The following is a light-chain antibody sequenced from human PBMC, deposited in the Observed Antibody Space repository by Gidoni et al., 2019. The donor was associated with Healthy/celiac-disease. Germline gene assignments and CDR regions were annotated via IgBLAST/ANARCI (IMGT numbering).Light chain of an antibody. CDR2: GKN. CDR3: NSRDSSGNLP. Sequence: SSELTQDPAVSVALGQTVRITCQGDSLRSYYASWYQQKPGQAPVLVIYGKNNRPSGIPDRFSGSSSGNTASLTITGAQAEDEADYYCNSRDSSGNLPFGGGTKLTV. CDR1: SLRSYY. J-gene: IGLJ3*02. V-gene: IGLV3-19*01.